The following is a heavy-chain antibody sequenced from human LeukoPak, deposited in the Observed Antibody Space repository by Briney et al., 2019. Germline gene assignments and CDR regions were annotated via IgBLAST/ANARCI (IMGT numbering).Heavy chain of an antibody. V-gene: IGHV1-2*02. J-gene: IGHJ6*03. D-gene: IGHD3-10*01. CDR3: AKGGAVSSKSITLVRGTRRYYYYMDV. CDR1: GYTFTGYF. CDR2: INPNSGDT. Sequence: GASVKVSCKASGYTFTGYFMRWVRQAPGQGLEWMGWINPNSGDTNYAQKFQGRVTMTRDTSISTAYMELSRLRSDDTAVYYCAKGGAVSSKSITLVRGTRRYYYYMDVWGKGTTVTISS.